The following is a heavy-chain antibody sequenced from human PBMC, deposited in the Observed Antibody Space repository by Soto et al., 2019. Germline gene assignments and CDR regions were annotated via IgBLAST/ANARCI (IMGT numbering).Heavy chain of an antibody. CDR1: GGSISSYY. V-gene: IGHV4-59*01. D-gene: IGHD4-17*01. CDR2: IYYRGST. CDR3: ARTGDYDLPLRAFDI. Sequence: QVQLQESGPGLVKPSETLSLTCTVSGGSISSYYWSWIRQPPGKGLEWIGYIYYRGSTNYNPSLKSRVTISVDTSKNQFSLKLSSVTAADTAVYYCARTGDYDLPLRAFDIWGQGTMVTVSS. J-gene: IGHJ3*02.